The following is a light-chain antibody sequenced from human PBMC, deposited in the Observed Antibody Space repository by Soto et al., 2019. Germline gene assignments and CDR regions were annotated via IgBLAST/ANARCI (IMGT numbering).Light chain of an antibody. V-gene: IGKV1-5*03. CDR1: QSISGW. J-gene: IGKJ1*01. CDR2: KAS. CDR3: QQYHTYSRT. Sequence: DIQMTQSPSTLSASVGDRVTITCRASQSISGWLAWYQQRPGKAPRLLIYKASSLQSGVPSRFSGGGSGTEFTLTISSLQPDDFATYYCQQYHTYSRTFGQGTKVEIK.